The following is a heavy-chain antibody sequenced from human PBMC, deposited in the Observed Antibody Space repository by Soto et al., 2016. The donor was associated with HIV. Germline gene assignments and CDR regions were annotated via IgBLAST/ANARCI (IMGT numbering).Heavy chain of an antibody. CDR1: GFTVSSNY. V-gene: IGHV3-66*04. CDR2: IYSGGST. Sequence: EVQLVESGGGLVQPGGSLRLSCAASGFTVSSNYMSWVRQAPGKGLEWVSVIYSGGSTYYADSVKGRFTISRDNSKNTLYLQMNSLRAEDTAVYYCARPRPGSSFDYGTTWGQGTLGHRLL. J-gene: IGHJ4*02. D-gene: IGHD6-13*01. CDR3: ARPRPGSSFDYGTT.